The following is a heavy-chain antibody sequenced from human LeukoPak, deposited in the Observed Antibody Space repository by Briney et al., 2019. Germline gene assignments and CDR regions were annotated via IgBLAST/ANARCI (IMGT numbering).Heavy chain of an antibody. V-gene: IGHV1-2*02. J-gene: IGHJ4*02. CDR3: ARDGIYCSGSSCYPVEIDY. Sequence: ASVEVSCKASGYGFTSRSITWVRQAPGQGLEWMGWINPNSGGTNYAQKFQGRVTMTRDTSISTAYMELSRLRSDDTAVYYCARDGIYCSGSSCYPVEIDYWGQGTLVTVSS. CDR1: GYGFTSRS. D-gene: IGHD2-15*01. CDR2: INPNSGGT.